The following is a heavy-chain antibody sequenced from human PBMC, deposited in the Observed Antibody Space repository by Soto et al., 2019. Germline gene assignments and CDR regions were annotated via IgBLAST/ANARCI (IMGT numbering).Heavy chain of an antibody. J-gene: IGHJ2*01. Sequence: QAQLQQWCAGLLKPSETLSLTCAVYGGYFSGYYWSWIRQPPGKWLEWIGEINDSGSTNYNPSLKSRVTISVDTSKNQFSLKLSSVNAADMAVYYCARGRTVSTYSRYWDSGWYFDLWGRGTLVTVS. CDR1: GGYFSGYY. D-gene: IGHD6-13*01. CDR3: ARGRTVSTYSRYWDSGWYFDL. V-gene: IGHV4-34*01. CDR2: INDSGST.